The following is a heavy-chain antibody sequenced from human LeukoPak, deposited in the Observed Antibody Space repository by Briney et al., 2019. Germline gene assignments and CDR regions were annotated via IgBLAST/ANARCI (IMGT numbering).Heavy chain of an antibody. D-gene: IGHD3-10*01. V-gene: IGHV3-48*04. CDR2: ITSSSSII. Sequence: GGSLRLSCAASGFTFSSYSMNWVRQAPGKGLEWVSYITSSSSIIYYADSVKGRFTISRDNAKNSLYLQMNSLRAEDTAVYYCARILYGSGLNDYWGQGTLVTVSS. CDR1: GFTFSSYS. J-gene: IGHJ4*02. CDR3: ARILYGSGLNDY.